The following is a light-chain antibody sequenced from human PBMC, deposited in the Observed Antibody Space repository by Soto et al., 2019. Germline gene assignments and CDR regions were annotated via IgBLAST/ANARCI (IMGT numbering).Light chain of an antibody. J-gene: IGKJ3*01. Sequence: EIVMTQSPATLAVSPGDTATLSCRASQSLGDNLAWYQQKPGQAPRLLIFRASTRATGVPARFRASGSGTEFTLTISGLLSEDFAIYYCQQRSNWPLFTFGPGTKVHI. V-gene: IGKV3-15*01. CDR1: QSLGDN. CDR2: RAS. CDR3: QQRSNWPLFT.